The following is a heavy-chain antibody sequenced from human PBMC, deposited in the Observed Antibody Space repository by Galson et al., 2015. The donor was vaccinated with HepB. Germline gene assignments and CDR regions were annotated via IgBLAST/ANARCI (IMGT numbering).Heavy chain of an antibody. Sequence: SLRLSCAASGFTFRNYGLSWVRQAPGKGLQWVSAISGTGDKTYYADSVKGRFTISRANSKCTLYLQINALRAEDTAVYYCAKDGVAYAHLFYYMHVWGKGTTVTVSS. CDR1: GFTFRNYG. D-gene: IGHD2-8*02. J-gene: IGHJ6*03. CDR3: AKDGVAYAHLFYYMHV. CDR2: ISGTGDKT. V-gene: IGHV3-23*01.